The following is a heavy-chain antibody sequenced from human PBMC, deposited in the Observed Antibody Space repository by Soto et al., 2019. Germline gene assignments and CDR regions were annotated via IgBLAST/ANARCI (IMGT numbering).Heavy chain of an antibody. CDR2: IYHSGST. V-gene: IGHV4-30-2*01. Sequence: PSETVSLTCAFSGGSIISGGYSWSWIRQPPGKGLEWIGYIYHSGSTYYNPSLKSRVTISVDRSKNQFSLKLSSVTAADTAVYYCARGMRDFWSGYYTGMDVWGQGTTVTVSS. CDR1: GGSIISGGYS. D-gene: IGHD3-3*01. J-gene: IGHJ6*02. CDR3: ARGMRDFWSGYYTGMDV.